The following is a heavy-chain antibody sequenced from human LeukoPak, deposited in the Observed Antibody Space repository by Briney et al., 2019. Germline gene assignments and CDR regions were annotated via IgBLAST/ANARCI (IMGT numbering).Heavy chain of an antibody. D-gene: IGHD2/OR15-2a*01. CDR3: ARLYASSSQHAFDI. Sequence: PSETLSLTCTVSGGSISSYYWSWIRQPAGKGLEWIGRIYTSGSTNYNPSLKSRVTMSVDTSKNQFSLKLSSVTAADTAVYYCARLYASSSQHAFDIWGQGTMVTVSS. CDR2: IYTSGST. V-gene: IGHV4-4*07. CDR1: GGSISSYY. J-gene: IGHJ3*02.